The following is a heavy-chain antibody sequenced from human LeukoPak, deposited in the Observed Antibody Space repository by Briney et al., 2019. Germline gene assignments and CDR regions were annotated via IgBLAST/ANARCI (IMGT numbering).Heavy chain of an antibody. CDR1: GGSISSYY. V-gene: IGHV4-59*01. CDR3: ARDRDGYNYDDY. J-gene: IGHJ4*02. D-gene: IGHD5-24*01. CDR2: IYYSGST. Sequence: PSETLSLTCTVSGGSISSYYWRWIRQPPGKGLEWIGYIYYSGSTNYNPSLKSRVTISVDTSKNQFSLKLSSVTAADTAVYYCARDRDGYNYDDYWGQGTLVTVSS.